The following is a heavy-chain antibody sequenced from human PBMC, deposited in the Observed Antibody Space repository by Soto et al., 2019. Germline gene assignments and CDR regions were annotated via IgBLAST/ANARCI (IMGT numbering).Heavy chain of an antibody. D-gene: IGHD1-7*01. CDR3: AKDSSWNYGSNWFDP. Sequence: GRSLRLSCAASGFTFSSYAMSWVRQAPGKGLECVSAISGSGGSTYYTDSVKGRFTISRDNSKNSLYLQMSRLRAEDTAVYYCAKDSSWNYGSNWFDPWGQGTLVTVSS. CDR2: ISGSGGST. V-gene: IGHV3-23*01. J-gene: IGHJ5*02. CDR1: GFTFSSYA.